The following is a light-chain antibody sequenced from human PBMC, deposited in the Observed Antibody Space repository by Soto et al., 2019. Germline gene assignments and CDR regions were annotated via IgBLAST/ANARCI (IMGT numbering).Light chain of an antibody. CDR2: DVS. J-gene: IGLJ1*01. CDR1: SSDVGGYTY. CDR3: TSYTSSSTPSV. V-gene: IGLV2-14*01. Sequence: QSVLTQPASVSGSPGQSITISCAGTSSDVGGYTYVSWYQQHPGKAPKLMIYDVSNRPSGVSNRFSGSKSGNTASLTISGLQAEDEADFYCTSYTSSSTPSVFGGGTTVTVL.